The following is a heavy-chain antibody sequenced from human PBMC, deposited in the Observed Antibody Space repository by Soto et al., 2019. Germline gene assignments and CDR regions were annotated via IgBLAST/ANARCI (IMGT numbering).Heavy chain of an antibody. CDR1: GGSFSGYY. V-gene: IGHV4-34*01. CDR3: ARGRRMGRNFDL. Sequence: QVQLQQWGAGLLKPSETLSLTCAVYGGSFSGYYWSWIRQPPGKGLEWIGEINHSGSTNYNPSLKSRVTISVDTSKNQFSLKLSSVTAADTAVYYCARGRRMGRNFDLWGRGTLVTVSS. J-gene: IGHJ2*01. CDR2: INHSGST.